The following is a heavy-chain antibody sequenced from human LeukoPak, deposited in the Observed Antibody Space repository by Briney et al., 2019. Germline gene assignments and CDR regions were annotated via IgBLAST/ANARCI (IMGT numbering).Heavy chain of an antibody. CDR3: ARGRDDNGNYYYMDV. J-gene: IGHJ6*03. CDR2: IIPIFGTA. V-gene: IGHV1-69*05. Sequence: SVKVSCKASGGTFSSYAISWVRQAPGQGLEWMGGIIPIFGTANYAQKFQGRVTITTDESTSTAYMELSSLRSEDTAVYYCARGRDDNGNYYYMDVWSKGTTVTVSS. CDR1: GGTFSSYA. D-gene: IGHD1-1*01.